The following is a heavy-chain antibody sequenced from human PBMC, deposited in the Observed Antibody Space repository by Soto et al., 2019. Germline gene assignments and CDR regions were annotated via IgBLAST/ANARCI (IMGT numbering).Heavy chain of an antibody. CDR3: ARASYYYNSTGYYYSGFDN. CDR1: GDSISRYY. CDR2: IYYSGTT. Sequence: PTETLSLTCTVPGDSISRYYWSWVRQPPGKGLEWIGYIYYSGTTNYNPSLKSRVTISVDTSQSQFSLTLTAVTAADTAVYFCARASYYYNSTGYYYSGFDNWGQGTQVTVSS. J-gene: IGHJ4*02. V-gene: IGHV4-59*01. D-gene: IGHD3-22*01.